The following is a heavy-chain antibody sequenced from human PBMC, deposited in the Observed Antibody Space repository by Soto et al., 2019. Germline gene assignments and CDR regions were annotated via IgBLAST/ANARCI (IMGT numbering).Heavy chain of an antibody. V-gene: IGHV4-34*01. J-gene: IGHJ6*02. CDR3: AGHIVVVPAAITYYYYGMDV. CDR1: GGSFSGYY. Sequence: PSETLSLTCAVYGGSFSGYYWSWIRQPPGKGLEWIGEINHSGSTNYNPSLKSRVTISVDTSKNQFSLKLSSVTAADTAVYYCAGHIVVVPAAITYYYYGMDVWGQGTTVTVS. D-gene: IGHD2-2*02. CDR2: INHSGST.